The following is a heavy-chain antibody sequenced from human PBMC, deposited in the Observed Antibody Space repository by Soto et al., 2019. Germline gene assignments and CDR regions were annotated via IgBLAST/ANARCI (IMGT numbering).Heavy chain of an antibody. D-gene: IGHD3-16*02. Sequence: PGGSLRLSCAASGFTFSSYSMNWVRQAPGKGLEWVSSISISSIYIYYADSVKGRFTISRDNAKNSLYLQMNSLRAEDTAVYYCARVGDYIWGSYRGDDYYYMDVWGKGTTVTVSS. CDR2: ISISSIYI. CDR3: ARVGDYIWGSYRGDDYYYMDV. V-gene: IGHV3-21*01. J-gene: IGHJ6*03. CDR1: GFTFSSYS.